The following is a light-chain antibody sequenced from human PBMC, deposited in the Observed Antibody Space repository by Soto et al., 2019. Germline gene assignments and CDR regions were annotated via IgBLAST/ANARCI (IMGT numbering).Light chain of an antibody. CDR2: GTS. CDR1: QSVSTS. V-gene: IGKV1-39*01. Sequence: DIKMTQSPSSLSASVGDRVTITCRASQSVSTSLNWFQHKPGRAPKLLIYGTSILQSGVPSRFSGSGSGTDFTLTISSLQAEDVATYYCQQSYSTPYTFGQWTKLEIK. J-gene: IGKJ2*01. CDR3: QQSYSTPYT.